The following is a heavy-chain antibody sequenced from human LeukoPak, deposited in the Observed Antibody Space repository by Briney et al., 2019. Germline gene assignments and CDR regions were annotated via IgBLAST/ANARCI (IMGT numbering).Heavy chain of an antibody. CDR1: GLTFSSYW. CDR3: ATGGSIAASPFDY. J-gene: IGHJ4*02. CDR2: INSDGSST. D-gene: IGHD6-13*01. Sequence: GGSLRLSCAASGLTFSSYWMHWVRQAPGKGLVWVSRINSDGSSTSYADSVKGRFTISRDNAKNTLYLQMNSLRAEDTAVYYCATGGSIAASPFDYWGQGTLVTVSS. V-gene: IGHV3-74*01.